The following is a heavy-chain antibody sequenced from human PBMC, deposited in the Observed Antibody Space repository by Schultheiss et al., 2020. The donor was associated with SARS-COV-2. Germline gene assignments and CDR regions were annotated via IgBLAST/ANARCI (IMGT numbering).Heavy chain of an antibody. CDR1: GFTFSSYG. Sequence: GGSLRLSCAASGFTFSSYGMHWVRQAPGKGLEYVSAISSNGGSTYYADSVKGRFTISRDNSKNTLYLQMNSLRAEDTAVYYCAKMIVVVKAFDIWGQGTMVTVSS. CDR2: ISSNGGST. CDR3: AKMIVVVKAFDI. J-gene: IGHJ3*02. D-gene: IGHD3-22*01. V-gene: IGHV3-64*04.